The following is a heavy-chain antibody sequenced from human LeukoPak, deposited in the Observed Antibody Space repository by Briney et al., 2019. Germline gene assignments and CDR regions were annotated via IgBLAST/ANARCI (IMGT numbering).Heavy chain of an antibody. D-gene: IGHD2-21*02. J-gene: IGHJ3*02. Sequence: ASVKVSCKASGGTFSSYAISWVRQAPGQGLEWMGRIIPIFGIANYAQKFQGRVTITADKSTSTAYMELSSLRSEDTAVYYCARTGGVTDAFDIWGQGTKVTVSS. CDR2: IIPIFGIA. V-gene: IGHV1-69*04. CDR1: GGTFSSYA. CDR3: ARTGGVTDAFDI.